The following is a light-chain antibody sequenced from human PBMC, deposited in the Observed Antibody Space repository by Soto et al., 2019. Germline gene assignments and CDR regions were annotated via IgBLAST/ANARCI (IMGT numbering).Light chain of an antibody. CDR1: QSISGW. V-gene: IGKV1-5*03. J-gene: IGKJ4*01. CDR2: TAS. Sequence: DTQMTQSPSTLSASVGDRVTITCRASQSISGWLAWYQQKPWKAPKLLIYTASTLHSGVPSSFSGRGSGTEFTLTISSLQPDDFATYYCQQYDNYPLTFGGETKIEIK. CDR3: QQYDNYPLT.